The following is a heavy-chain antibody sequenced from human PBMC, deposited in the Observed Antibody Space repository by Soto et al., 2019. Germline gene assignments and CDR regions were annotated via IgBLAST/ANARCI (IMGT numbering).Heavy chain of an antibody. CDR2: IIPIFGTA. CDR1: GGTFSSYA. J-gene: IGHJ4*02. Sequence: ASVKVSCKASGGTFSSYAISWVRQAPGQGLEWMGGIIPIFGTANYAQKFQGRVTITADESTSTAYMELSSLRSEDTAVYYCAQGVTPTYFDYWGQGTLVTVSS. CDR3: AQGVTPTYFDY. V-gene: IGHV1-69*13. D-gene: IGHD2-21*02.